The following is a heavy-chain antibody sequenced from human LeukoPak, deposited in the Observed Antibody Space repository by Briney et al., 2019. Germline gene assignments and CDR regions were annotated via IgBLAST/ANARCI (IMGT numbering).Heavy chain of an antibody. CDR3: ARGTYYYDSSGYSFDY. D-gene: IGHD3-22*01. Sequence: ASVKVSCKASGYTFTSYYMHWVRQAPGQGLEWMGIINPSGGSTSYPQKFQGRVTMTRDMSTSTVYMELSSLRSEDTAVYYCARGTYYYDSSGYSFDYWGQGTLVTVSS. CDR1: GYTFTSYY. CDR2: INPSGGST. V-gene: IGHV1-46*01. J-gene: IGHJ4*02.